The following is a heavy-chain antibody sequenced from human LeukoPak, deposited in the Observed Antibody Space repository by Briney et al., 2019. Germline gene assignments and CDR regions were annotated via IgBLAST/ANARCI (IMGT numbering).Heavy chain of an antibody. J-gene: IGHJ3*02. V-gene: IGHV3-30-3*01. CDR3: ARDMWFGELEGMDAFDI. CDR2: ISYDGSNK. D-gene: IGHD3-10*01. Sequence: GGSLRLSCAASGFTFSSYAMHWVRQAPGKGLEWVAVISYDGSNKYYADSVRGRFTISRDNSKNTLYLQMNSLRAEDTAVYYCARDMWFGELEGMDAFDIWGQGTMVTVSS. CDR1: GFTFSSYA.